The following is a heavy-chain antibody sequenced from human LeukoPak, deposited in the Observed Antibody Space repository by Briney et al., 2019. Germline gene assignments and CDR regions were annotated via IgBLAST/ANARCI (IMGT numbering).Heavy chain of an antibody. J-gene: IGHJ3*02. V-gene: IGHV1-8*01. CDR2: MNPNSGNT. D-gene: IGHD6-13*01. Sequence: ASVKVSCKASGYTFTSYDINWVRQATGQGLEWMGWMNPNSGNTGYAQKFQGRVTMTRNTSISTAYMELSRLRSDDTAVYYCARDRRIAAADAFDIWGQGTMVTVSS. CDR1: GYTFTSYD. CDR3: ARDRRIAAADAFDI.